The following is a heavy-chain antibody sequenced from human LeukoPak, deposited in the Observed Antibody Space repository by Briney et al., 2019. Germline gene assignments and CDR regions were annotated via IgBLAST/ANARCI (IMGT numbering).Heavy chain of an antibody. CDR3: ASGSGYYPTDY. Sequence: ASVKVSCKASGGTFSSYAISWVRQAPGQGLEWMGRIIPIFGTANYAQKFQGRVTITTDESTSTAYMELSSLRSEDTAVYYYASGSGYYPTDYWGQGTLVTVSS. J-gene: IGHJ4*02. CDR2: IIPIFGTA. V-gene: IGHV1-69*05. D-gene: IGHD3-22*01. CDR1: GGTFSSYA.